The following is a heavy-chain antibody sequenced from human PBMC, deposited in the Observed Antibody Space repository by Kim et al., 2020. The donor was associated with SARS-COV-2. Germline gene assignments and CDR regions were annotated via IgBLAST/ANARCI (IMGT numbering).Heavy chain of an antibody. J-gene: IGHJ6*02. V-gene: IGHV3-74*01. CDR2: INSDGSST. CDR3: AQGPSNSNPAYYYYYGMDV. D-gene: IGHD4-4*01. CDR1: GFTFSSYW. Sequence: GGSLRLSCAASGFTFSSYWMHWVRQAPGKGLVWVSRINSDGSSTSYADSVKGRFTISRDNAKNTLYLQMNSLRAEDTAVYYCAQGPSNSNPAYYYYYGMDVWGQGTTVTVSS.